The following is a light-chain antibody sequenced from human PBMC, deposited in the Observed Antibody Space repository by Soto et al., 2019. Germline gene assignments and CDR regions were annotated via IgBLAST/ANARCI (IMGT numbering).Light chain of an antibody. J-gene: IGKJ2*01. CDR2: ATS. CDR1: QGVGNY. CDR3: QQSFGPPYT. V-gene: IGKV1-39*01. Sequence: DIRMTQSPSSLSASVGDRVTITCRASQGVGNYLNWYQQKPGHAPKFLIYATSTLQSGVPARFSGSGSETHFTLTISSLQPEDFATYYCQQSFGPPYTFGQGTRVEIK.